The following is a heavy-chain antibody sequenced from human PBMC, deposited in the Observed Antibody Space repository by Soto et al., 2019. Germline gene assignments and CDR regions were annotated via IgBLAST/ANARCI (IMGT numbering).Heavy chain of an antibody. J-gene: IGHJ6*02. CDR1: GGTLSSYA. CDR3: ARTWIQLWFSSYYYGMDV. CDR2: IIPIFGTA. D-gene: IGHD5-18*01. V-gene: IGHV1-69*13. Sequence: SVKVSCKASGGTLSSYAISWVRQAPGQGLEWMGGIIPIFGTANYAQKFQGRVTITADESTSTAYMELSSLRSEDTAVYYCARTWIQLWFSSYYYGMDVWGQGTTVTVSS.